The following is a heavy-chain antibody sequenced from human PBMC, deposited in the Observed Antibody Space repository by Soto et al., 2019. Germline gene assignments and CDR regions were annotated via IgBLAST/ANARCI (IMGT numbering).Heavy chain of an antibody. CDR2: IYHSGST. CDR1: GGSISSGGYS. J-gene: IGHJ6*02. CDR3: ARDRSPFSSWYEMIGNYYYYGMDV. D-gene: IGHD6-13*01. Sequence: PSETLSLTCAVSGGSISSGGYSWSWIRQPPGKGLEWIGYIYHSGSTYYNPSLKNRVTISVDRSKNQFSLKLSSVTAADTAVYYCARDRSPFSSWYEMIGNYYYYGMDVWGQGTTVTVSS. V-gene: IGHV4-30-2*01.